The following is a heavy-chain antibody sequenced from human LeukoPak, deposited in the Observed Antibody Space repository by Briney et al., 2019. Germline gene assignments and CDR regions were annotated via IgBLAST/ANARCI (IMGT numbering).Heavy chain of an antibody. CDR3: ARRGGGSSGGFYFDY. J-gene: IGHJ4*02. Sequence: GASLQISCKASVFSFTNYWIAWVRQPPGQGLEWMGSIYPGDSDTRYNPSFQGQVTISADKSIKTAYLQWSNLKASDTAIYYCARRGGGSSGGFYFDYWGQGSLVTVSS. D-gene: IGHD2-15*01. CDR1: VFSFTNYW. CDR2: IYPGDSDT. V-gene: IGHV5-51*01.